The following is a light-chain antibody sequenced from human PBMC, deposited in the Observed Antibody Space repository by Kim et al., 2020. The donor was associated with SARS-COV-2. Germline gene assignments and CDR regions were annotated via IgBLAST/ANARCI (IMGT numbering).Light chain of an antibody. V-gene: IGKV1-39*01. J-gene: IGKJ4*01. CDR3: QQSYSTPLT. Sequence: DIQMTQSPSSLSASVGDRVTITCRASKSISSYLNWYQQKPGKAPKLLIYAASSLQSGVPSRFSGSGSGTDFTLTISSLQPEDFVTYYCQQSYSTPLTFGGGTKVDIK. CDR1: KSISSY. CDR2: AAS.